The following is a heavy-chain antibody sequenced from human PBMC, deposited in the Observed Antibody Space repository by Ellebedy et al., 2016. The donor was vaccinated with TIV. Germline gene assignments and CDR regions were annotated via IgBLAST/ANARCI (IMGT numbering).Heavy chain of an antibody. Sequence: GGSLRLXXAASGFTFSSYAMNWVRQAPGKGLEWVSGITGSGGSTYYAHSVKGRFTISRDNSKNTLYLQMNSLGVEDTAVYYCAKDLGAVAGNGRADDYWGQGTLVTVSS. V-gene: IGHV3-23*01. CDR2: ITGSGGST. J-gene: IGHJ4*02. CDR1: GFTFSSYA. D-gene: IGHD6-19*01. CDR3: AKDLGAVAGNGRADDY.